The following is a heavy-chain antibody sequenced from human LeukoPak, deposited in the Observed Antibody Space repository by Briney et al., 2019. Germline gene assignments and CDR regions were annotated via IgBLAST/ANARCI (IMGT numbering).Heavy chain of an antibody. D-gene: IGHD3-3*01. CDR1: GFTFDDHG. Sequence: PGGSLRLSCAASGFTFDDHGMHWVRQAPGKGLGWVSGISWSSGIIGYADSVKGRFTISRDNAKNSLYLQMDSLRAEDTALYYCAKDTGRPTDAITMEDNAFDIWGQGTMVTVPS. V-gene: IGHV3-9*01. J-gene: IGHJ3*02. CDR2: ISWSSGII. CDR3: AKDTGRPTDAITMEDNAFDI.